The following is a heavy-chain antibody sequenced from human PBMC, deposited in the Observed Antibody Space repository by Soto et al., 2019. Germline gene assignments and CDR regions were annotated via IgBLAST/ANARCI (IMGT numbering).Heavy chain of an antibody. Sequence: SETLSLTCTVSGGSLSSYYWSWIRQPPGKGLEWIGYIYYSGSTNYNPSLKSRVTISVDTSKNQFSLKLSSVTAADTAVYYCARYYENSERNWFDPWGQGTLVTVSS. J-gene: IGHJ5*02. D-gene: IGHD3-3*01. V-gene: IGHV4-59*08. CDR1: GGSLSSYY. CDR2: IYYSGST. CDR3: ARYYENSERNWFDP.